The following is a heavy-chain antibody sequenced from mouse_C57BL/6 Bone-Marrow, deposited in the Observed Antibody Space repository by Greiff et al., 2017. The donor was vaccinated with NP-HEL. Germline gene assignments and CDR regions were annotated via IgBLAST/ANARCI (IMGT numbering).Heavy chain of an antibody. V-gene: IGHV5-17*01. J-gene: IGHJ2*01. CDR3: ARQGVYYGYYFDY. CDR2: ISRGSSTI. Sequence: EVQLKESGGGLVKPGGSLKLSCAASGFTFSDYGMHWVRQAPEKGLEWVAYISRGSSTIYYADTVKGRFTISRDNAKNTLFLQMTSLRSEDTAMYYCARQGVYYGYYFDYWGQGTTLTVSS. D-gene: IGHD1-1*01. CDR1: GFTFSDYG.